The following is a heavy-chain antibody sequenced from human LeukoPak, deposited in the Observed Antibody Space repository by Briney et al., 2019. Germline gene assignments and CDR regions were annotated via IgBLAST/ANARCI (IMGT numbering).Heavy chain of an antibody. CDR3: ASAEPRGIIWYPY. CDR1: GAPISSNNW. V-gene: IGHV4-4*02. CDR2: IYHSGST. Sequence: SGTLSLTCAVSGAPISSNNWWWSWVRQPPGKGLEWIGEIYHSGSTNYNPSLKSRVTMSVDKSKNQFSLKLSSVTAADTAVYYCASAEPRGIIWYPYWGQGTLVTDSS. D-gene: IGHD6-13*01. J-gene: IGHJ4*02.